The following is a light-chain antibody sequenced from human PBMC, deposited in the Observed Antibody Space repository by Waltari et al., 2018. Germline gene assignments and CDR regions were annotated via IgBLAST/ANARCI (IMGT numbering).Light chain of an antibody. CDR3: ALYMGNGISV. CDR1: SGSVSSAYF. J-gene: IGLJ3*02. V-gene: IGLV8-61*01. CDR2: STT. Sequence: QTVVTQEPSFSVSPGGTVTLTCGLSSGSVSSAYFPSWYQQTPGQAPRMLIHSTTTPSSGVPDRFSGSILGNKAALTITGAQAEDESDSYCALYMGNGISVFGGGTRLTVL.